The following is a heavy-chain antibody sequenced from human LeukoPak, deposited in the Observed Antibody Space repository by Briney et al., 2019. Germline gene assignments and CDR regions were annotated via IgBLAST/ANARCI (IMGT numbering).Heavy chain of an antibody. CDR1: GHIFTAYY. CDR3: ATYYSDTSARD. J-gene: IGHJ4*02. Sequence: WASVKVSCKASGHIFTAYYMFWVRQAPGQGLEWMGWINPNSGATNLAPNFQGRVTLASDTSISTAYMELSGLTSDDTAVYFCATYYSDTSARDWGQGTLVTVSS. D-gene: IGHD3-10*01. CDR2: INPNSGAT. V-gene: IGHV1-2*02.